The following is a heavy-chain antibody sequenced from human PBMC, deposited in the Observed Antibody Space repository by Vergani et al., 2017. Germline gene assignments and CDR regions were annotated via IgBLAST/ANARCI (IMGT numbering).Heavy chain of an antibody. J-gene: IGHJ4*02. V-gene: IGHV3-9*01. CDR2: ISWNSGSI. Sequence: EVQLVESGGGLVQPGRSLRLSCAASGFTFDDYAMHWVRQAPGKGLEWVSGISWNSGSIGYADSVKGRFTISRDNAKNTLYLQMNSLRAEDTAVYYCAKGTEYSSSSGTGKWGQGTLVTVSS. CDR1: GFTFDDYA. CDR3: AKGTEYSSSSGTGK. D-gene: IGHD6-6*01.